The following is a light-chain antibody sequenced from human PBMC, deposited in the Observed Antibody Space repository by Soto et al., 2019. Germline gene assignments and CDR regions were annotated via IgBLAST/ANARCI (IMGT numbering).Light chain of an antibody. CDR2: GAS. J-gene: IGKJ3*01. CDR3: QQLGT. Sequence: EIVLTQSPGTLSLSPGERATLSCRASQSLTNTYFAWYQQKPGRALRLLIYGASTRATGVPVRFSDSGSGTEFTLTINSLRSEDFAIYYCQQLGTFGPGTKVDIK. CDR1: QSLTNTY. V-gene: IGKV3-20*01.